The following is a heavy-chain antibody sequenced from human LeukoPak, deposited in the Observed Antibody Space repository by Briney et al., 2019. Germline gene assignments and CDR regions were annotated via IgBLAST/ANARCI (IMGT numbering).Heavy chain of an antibody. Sequence: RASETLSLTCAVYGGSFSGYYWSWIRQPPGKGLEWIGEINHSGSTNYNPSLKSRVTISVDTSKNQFSLKLSSVTAADTAVYYCARAPQGSGYYYYFDYWGQGTLVTVSS. CDR1: GGSFSGYY. CDR3: ARAPQGSGYYYYFDY. J-gene: IGHJ4*02. V-gene: IGHV4-34*01. CDR2: INHSGST. D-gene: IGHD3-22*01.